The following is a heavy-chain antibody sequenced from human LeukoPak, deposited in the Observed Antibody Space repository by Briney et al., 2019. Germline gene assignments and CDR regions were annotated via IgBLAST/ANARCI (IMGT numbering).Heavy chain of an antibody. CDR2: IYYSGST. Sequence: SETLSLTCTVSGGSISSSSYYWGWIRQPPGKGLEWIGSIYYSGSTYYNPSLKSRVTISVDTSKNQFSLKLSSVTAADTAVYCCASGYSSGWSAHGGWFDPWGQGTLVTVSS. J-gene: IGHJ5*02. V-gene: IGHV4-39*01. D-gene: IGHD6-19*01. CDR1: GGSISSSSYY. CDR3: ASGYSSGWSAHGGWFDP.